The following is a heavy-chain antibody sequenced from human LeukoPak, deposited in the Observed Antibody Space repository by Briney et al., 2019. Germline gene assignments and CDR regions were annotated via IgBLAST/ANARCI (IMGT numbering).Heavy chain of an antibody. CDR3: ATEDGSYDYYGMDV. Sequence: QTLSLTCAISGDSVSSNSAAWNWVSQSPSKGLEWLGRTYHRSKWYNDYAVSVKSRITTNSNTSKNQVSLQLNSVTPEDTAVYYCATEDGSYDYYGMDVWGKGTTVTVSS. J-gene: IGHJ6*04. CDR1: GDSVSSNSAA. D-gene: IGHD5-18*01. CDR2: TYHRSKWYN. V-gene: IGHV6-1*01.